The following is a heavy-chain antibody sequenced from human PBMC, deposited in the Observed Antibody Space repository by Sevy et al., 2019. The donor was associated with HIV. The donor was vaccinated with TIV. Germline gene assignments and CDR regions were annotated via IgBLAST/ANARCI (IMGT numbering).Heavy chain of an antibody. Sequence: GGSLRLSCAASGFTFSSYGMHWVRQAPGKGLEWVAFISYDGSNKYYADPVKGRFTISRDNSKKTLYLQMNSLRAEDTAVYYCAKGRDSSGWYYYGMDVWGQGTTVTVSS. D-gene: IGHD6-19*01. CDR1: GFTFSSYG. J-gene: IGHJ6*02. V-gene: IGHV3-30*18. CDR2: ISYDGSNK. CDR3: AKGRDSSGWYYYGMDV.